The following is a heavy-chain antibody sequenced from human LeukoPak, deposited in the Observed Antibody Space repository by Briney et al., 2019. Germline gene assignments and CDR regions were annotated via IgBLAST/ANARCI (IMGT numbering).Heavy chain of an antibody. Sequence: GGSLRLSCAASGFTFSSYTMSWVRQAPGKGREWVSAMSGTGGSTYYADSVKGRFTISRDNSTNTLYLQMNSLRADDTAVYLGAKGGGTTPIDYWGQGSLVTVSS. CDR3: AKGGGTTPIDY. V-gene: IGHV3-23*01. D-gene: IGHD2/OR15-2a*01. CDR1: GFTFSSYT. J-gene: IGHJ4*02. CDR2: MSGTGGST.